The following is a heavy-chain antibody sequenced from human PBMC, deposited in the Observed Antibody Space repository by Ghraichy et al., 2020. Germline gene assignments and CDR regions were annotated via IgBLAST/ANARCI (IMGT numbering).Heavy chain of an antibody. D-gene: IGHD6-13*01. Sequence: GESLNISCAASGFTFSRFAMHWVRQAPGKGLEWVAAISYGGSNKYYGDSVKGRFTNSRDNSKNTLYLQMNSLRTEDTAVYYCAKDRGDSPNFYGLDVWGQGTTVTVSS. J-gene: IGHJ6*02. CDR2: ISYGGSNK. V-gene: IGHV3-30*18. CDR3: AKDRGDSPNFYGLDV. CDR1: GFTFSRFA.